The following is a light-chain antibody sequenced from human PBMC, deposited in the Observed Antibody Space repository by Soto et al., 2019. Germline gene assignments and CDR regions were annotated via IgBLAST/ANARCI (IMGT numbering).Light chain of an antibody. V-gene: IGKV3-11*01. CDR3: QQRSNWPSIT. Sequence: EIVLTQSPGTLSLSPGERATLSCRASESVSTNLAWYQQKAGQAPRLLIYGASFRATGIPARFSGSGSGTDFTLTINSLEPEDFAVYYCQQRSNWPSITFGQGTRLEIK. J-gene: IGKJ5*01. CDR2: GAS. CDR1: ESVSTN.